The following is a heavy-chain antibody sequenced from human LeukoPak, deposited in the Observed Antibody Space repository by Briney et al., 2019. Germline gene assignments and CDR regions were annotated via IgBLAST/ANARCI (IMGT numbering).Heavy chain of an antibody. J-gene: IGHJ4*02. Sequence: SETLSLTCTVSGGSISSSSYYWGWIRQPPGKGLEWIGSIYYSGSTYYNPSLKSRVTISVDTSKNQFSLKLSSVTAAGTAVYYCARGYSYGYGSSDYFDYWGQGTLVTVSS. V-gene: IGHV4-39*01. CDR2: IYYSGST. CDR3: ARGYSYGYGSSDYFDY. D-gene: IGHD5-18*01. CDR1: GGSISSSSYY.